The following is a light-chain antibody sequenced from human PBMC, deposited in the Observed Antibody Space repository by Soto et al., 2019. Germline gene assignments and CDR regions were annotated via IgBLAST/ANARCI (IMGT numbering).Light chain of an antibody. CDR1: QGISNS. V-gene: IGKV1-27*01. J-gene: IGKJ3*01. CDR3: QKYKSAPYT. CDR2: DAS. Sequence: DIQMTQSPSSLSASIGDRVTITCRASQGISNSLAWYQQKPGKGPSLLIYDASTLQSGVPSRFSGSGSGTDFTLTINSLQPEDVATYYCQKYKSAPYTFGPET.